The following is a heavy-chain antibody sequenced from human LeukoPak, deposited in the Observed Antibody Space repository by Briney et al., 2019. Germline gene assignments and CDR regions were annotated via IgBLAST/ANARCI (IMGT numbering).Heavy chain of an antibody. CDR2: IYSGDLDA. D-gene: IGHD5-24*01. CDR1: GDTFTNYW. Sequence: RGESLKISCQDSGDTFTNYWIGWVRPMPGQGLEWMGSIYSGDLDARYSPSFQGQVTISVDKSINTAYLQWSSLKASDTAVYYCARGGRNGYRVLDQWGQGTLVTVSS. CDR3: ARGGRNGYRVLDQ. J-gene: IGHJ4*02. V-gene: IGHV5-51*01.